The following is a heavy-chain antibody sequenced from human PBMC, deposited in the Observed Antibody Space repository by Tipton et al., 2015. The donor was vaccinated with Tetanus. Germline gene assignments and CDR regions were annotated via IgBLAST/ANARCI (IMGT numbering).Heavy chain of an antibody. J-gene: IGHJ5*02. CDR1: GFSFASYG. CDR3: ARDRYGDNYDIPSNYFGP. CDR2: IFDDGSNT. D-gene: IGHD5-24*01. Sequence: SLRLSCAASGFSFASYGMHWVRQAPGKGLEWMATIFDDGSNTYYADSVKGRCTISRDNSKNMLYLEMNSARAEDTAVYFCARDRYGDNYDIPSNYFGPWGQGTLVTVSS. V-gene: IGHV3-33*01.